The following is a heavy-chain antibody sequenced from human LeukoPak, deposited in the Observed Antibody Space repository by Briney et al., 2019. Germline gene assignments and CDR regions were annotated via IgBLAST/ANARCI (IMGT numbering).Heavy chain of an antibody. J-gene: IGHJ4*02. Sequence: GRSLRLSCAASGFTFSSYAMHWVRQAPGKGLEWVAVISYDGSNKYYADSVKGRFTISRDNSKNTLYLQMNSLRAEDTAVYYCVQWGDYDVLTGYYVPDYWGQGSLVTVS. CDR2: ISYDGSNK. V-gene: IGHV3-30-3*01. CDR3: VQWGDYDVLTGYYVPDY. D-gene: IGHD3-9*01. CDR1: GFTFSSYA.